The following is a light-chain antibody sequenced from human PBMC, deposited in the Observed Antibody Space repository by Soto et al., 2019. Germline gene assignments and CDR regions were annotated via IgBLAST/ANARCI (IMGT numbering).Light chain of an antibody. CDR3: SSYTSSSTLV. CDR1: NSDVGGYNY. Sequence: QSALSQPASVSGSPGQSITISCTGTNSDVGGYNYVSWYQQHPGKAPKLMIYEVSHRPSGVSNRFSGSKSGNTASLTISGLQAEDEADYYCSSYTSSSTLVFGTGTKLPVL. J-gene: IGLJ1*01. CDR2: EVS. V-gene: IGLV2-14*01.